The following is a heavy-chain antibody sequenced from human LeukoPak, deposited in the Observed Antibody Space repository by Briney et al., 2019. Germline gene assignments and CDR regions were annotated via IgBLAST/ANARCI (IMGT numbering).Heavy chain of an antibody. Sequence: ASVKVSCKASGYTFTSYFMHRVRQAPGQGLEWMGIINPSGGSTSYAQKFQGRVTMTRDMSTSTVYMELSSLRAEDTAVYYCVKSMIVEPYWGQGTLVTVSS. J-gene: IGHJ4*02. D-gene: IGHD3-22*01. CDR3: VKSMIVEPY. V-gene: IGHV1-46*01. CDR2: INPSGGST. CDR1: GYTFTSYF.